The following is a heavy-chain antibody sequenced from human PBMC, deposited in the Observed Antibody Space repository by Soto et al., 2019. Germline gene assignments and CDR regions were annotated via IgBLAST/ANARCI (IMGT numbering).Heavy chain of an antibody. CDR3: ARVRNSGSYVDDAFDI. J-gene: IGHJ3*02. Sequence: SVKVACNAFGGPFSSYASNWVRQSPGQGLEWMGGIIPIFGTANYAQKFQCRVTITADESTSTAYMELSSLRSEDTAVYYCARVRNSGSYVDDAFDIWAQGTRVTVSS. V-gene: IGHV1-69*01. CDR2: IIPIFGTA. D-gene: IGHD1-26*01. CDR1: GGPFSSYA.